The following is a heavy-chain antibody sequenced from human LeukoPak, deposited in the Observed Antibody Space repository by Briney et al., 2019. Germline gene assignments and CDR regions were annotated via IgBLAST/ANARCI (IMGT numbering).Heavy chain of an antibody. J-gene: IGHJ4*02. CDR3: AKGYLGYGVS. V-gene: IGHV3-23*01. CDR1: GFTFSSYA. CDR2: ISDGGGST. Sequence: GGSLRLSCVASGFTFSSYAMSWVRQAPGKGLEWVSSGKGLEWVSTISDGGGSTYYADSMKGRFTISRDNSKYTLYLQMNSLRAEDTAVYYCAKGYLGYGVSWGQGTLVTVSS. D-gene: IGHD2-8*01.